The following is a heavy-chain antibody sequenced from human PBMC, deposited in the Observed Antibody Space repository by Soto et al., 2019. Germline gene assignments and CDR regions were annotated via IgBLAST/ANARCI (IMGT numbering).Heavy chain of an antibody. D-gene: IGHD3-22*01. CDR2: IYHGGST. CDR1: GYSISSFYY. J-gene: IGHJ5*02. Sequence: PSEALSLTWAGSGYSISSFYYWGWLRQPRGKGVEGIVIIYHGGSTYYNPSLNSRVTLSIDMTNNHVSLILNSVTAADTAVYYCARVGPWVPYYYDSSPYTFENWFDPWGQGTLVTVSS. CDR3: ARVGPWVPYYYDSSPYTFENWFDP. V-gene: IGHV4-38-2*01.